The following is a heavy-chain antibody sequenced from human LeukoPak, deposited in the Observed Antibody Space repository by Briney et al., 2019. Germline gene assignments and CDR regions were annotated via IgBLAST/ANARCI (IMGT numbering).Heavy chain of an antibody. V-gene: IGHV4-61*02. CDR3: ARVYGGSGSYLRAFEI. CDR1: GGSISSGSYY. Sequence: SQTLSLTCTVSGGSISSGSYYWSWIRQPAGKGLEWIGRIYTSGSTNYNPSLKSRVTISVDTSKNQFSLKLSSVTAADTAVYYCARVYGGSGSYLRAFEIWGQGTMVTVSS. J-gene: IGHJ3*02. D-gene: IGHD3-10*01. CDR2: IYTSGST.